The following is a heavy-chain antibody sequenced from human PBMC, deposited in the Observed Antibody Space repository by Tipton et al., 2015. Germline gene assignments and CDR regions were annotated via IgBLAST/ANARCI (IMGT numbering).Heavy chain of an antibody. CDR1: GASVTSGSYY. J-gene: IGHJ4*02. Sequence: TLSLTCTVSGASVTSGSYYWSWIRQPPGKGLEWIGYIYYTGSTNYNPSLKGRVTISADTSKKQFSLKLTSVTAADTAVYYCAREVWYYDSSGYDYWGQGTLVTVSS. D-gene: IGHD3-22*01. CDR3: AREVWYYDSSGYDY. V-gene: IGHV4-61*01. CDR2: IYYTGST.